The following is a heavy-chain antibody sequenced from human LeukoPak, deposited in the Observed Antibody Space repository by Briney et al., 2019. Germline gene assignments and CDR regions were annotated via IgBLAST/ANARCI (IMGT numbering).Heavy chain of an antibody. Sequence: GGSLRLSCAASGFSFISYSMNWVRQAPGKGLEWVSTISSDSTYIYYADSMKGRFTISRDNAKKSLYLQMNSLRAEDTAIYYCARGATTTRFGRFDPWGQGALVTVSS. CDR1: GFSFISYS. J-gene: IGHJ5*02. D-gene: IGHD4-17*01. CDR2: ISSDSTYI. V-gene: IGHV3-21*01. CDR3: ARGATTTRFGRFDP.